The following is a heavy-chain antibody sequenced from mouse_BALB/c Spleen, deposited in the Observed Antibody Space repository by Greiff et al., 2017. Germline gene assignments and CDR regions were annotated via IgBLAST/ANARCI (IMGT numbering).Heavy chain of an antibody. J-gene: IGHJ4*01. V-gene: IGHV5-9-3*01. CDR2: ISSGGSYT. Sequence: EVQLVESGGGLVKPGGSLKLSCAASGFTFSSYAMSWVRQTPEKRLEWVATISSGGSYTYYPDSVKGRFTISRDNAKNTLYLQMSSLRSEDTAMYYCARRDSSGYVGYWGQGTSVTVSS. CDR3: ARRDSSGYVGY. D-gene: IGHD3-2*01. CDR1: GFTFSSYA.